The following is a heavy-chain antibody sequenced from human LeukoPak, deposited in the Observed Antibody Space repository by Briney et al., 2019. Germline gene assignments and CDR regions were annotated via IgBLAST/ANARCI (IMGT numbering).Heavy chain of an antibody. CDR3: ARNFGGGDSSGPYY. CDR2: INWNGGRT. CDR1: GFTFNDYG. V-gene: IGHV3-20*04. Sequence: GGSLRVSCAASGFTFNDYGMSWVRQAPGKGLEWVSGINWNGGRTGYADSMKGRFIISRDNAKNSLYLQVNSLRAEDTALYYCARNFGGGDSSGPYYWGQGTLVTVSS. J-gene: IGHJ4*02. D-gene: IGHD3-22*01.